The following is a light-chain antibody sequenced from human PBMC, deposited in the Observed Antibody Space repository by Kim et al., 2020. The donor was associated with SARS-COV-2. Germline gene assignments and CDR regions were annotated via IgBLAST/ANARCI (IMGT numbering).Light chain of an antibody. Sequence: SQGQPARITCSGDALPKQYAYWYQKKPGQAPVLVIHKDSERLSGIPERLSGSSSGTTVTLTISGVEAEDEADYYCQSADSSGTYVVLGGGTQLTV. CDR1: ALPKQY. CDR2: KDS. V-gene: IGLV3-25*03. CDR3: QSADSSGTYVV. J-gene: IGLJ2*01.